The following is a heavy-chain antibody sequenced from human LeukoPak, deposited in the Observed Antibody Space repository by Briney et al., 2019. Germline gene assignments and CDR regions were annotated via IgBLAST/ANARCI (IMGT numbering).Heavy chain of an antibody. Sequence: SQTLSLTCAVSGGSISSGGYSWNWIRQPPGKGLEWIGYIYHSGTTYYNPSLNSRVTISVDRSNNQFSLKLSSVTAADTAVYHCARGAYCSGGNCYFDYWGQGTLVTVSS. CDR3: ARGAYCSGGNCYFDY. J-gene: IGHJ4*02. V-gene: IGHV4-30-2*01. CDR2: IYHSGTT. CDR1: GGSISSGGYS. D-gene: IGHD2-15*01.